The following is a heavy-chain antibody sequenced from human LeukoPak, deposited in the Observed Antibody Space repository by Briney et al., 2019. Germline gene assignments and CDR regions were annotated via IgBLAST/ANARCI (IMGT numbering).Heavy chain of an antibody. Sequence: GGSLRLSCAASGFTFSSYSMNWVRQAPGKGLGWVAVISYDGSNKYYADSVKGRFTISRDNSKNTLYLQMNSLRAEDTAVYYCANLRDCSSTSCYLRLNVLLWFGESKSAFDIWGQGTMVTVSS. J-gene: IGHJ3*02. CDR3: ANLRDCSSTSCYLRLNVLLWFGESKSAFDI. CDR1: GFTFSSYS. CDR2: ISYDGSNK. V-gene: IGHV3-30*18. D-gene: IGHD2-2*01.